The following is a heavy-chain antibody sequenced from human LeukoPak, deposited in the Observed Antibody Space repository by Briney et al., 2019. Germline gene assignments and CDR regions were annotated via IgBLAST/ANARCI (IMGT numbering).Heavy chain of an antibody. Sequence: SETLSLTCTVSGGSISSYYWSWIRQPPGKGLEWIGYIYYSGSTNYNPSLKSRVTISVDTSKNQFSLKLSSVTAADTAVYYCAREFAGSYGGFDYWGQGTLVTVSS. CDR2: IYYSGST. D-gene: IGHD3-10*01. CDR1: GGSISSYY. V-gene: IGHV4-59*12. J-gene: IGHJ4*02. CDR3: AREFAGSYGGFDY.